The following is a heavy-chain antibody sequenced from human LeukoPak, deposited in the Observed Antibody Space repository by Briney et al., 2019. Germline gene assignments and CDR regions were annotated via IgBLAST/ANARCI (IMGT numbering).Heavy chain of an antibody. D-gene: IGHD6-19*01. V-gene: IGHV4-34*01. CDR3: ARHPQWLVPYYFDY. CDR1: GRSFSGYY. J-gene: IGHJ4*02. CDR2: INHSGST. Sequence: SETLSLTCAVYGRSFSGYYWSWIRQPPGKGLEWIGEINHSGSTNYNPSLKSRVTISVDTSKNQFSLKLSSVTAADTAVYYCARHPQWLVPYYFDYWGQGTLVTVSS.